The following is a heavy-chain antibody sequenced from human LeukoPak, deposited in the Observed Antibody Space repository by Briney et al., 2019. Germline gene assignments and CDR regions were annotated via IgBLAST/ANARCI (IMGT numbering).Heavy chain of an antibody. J-gene: IGHJ3*02. CDR2: ISWNSGSI. D-gene: IGHD6-13*01. V-gene: IGHV3-9*03. CDR3: AKSTGHSSSWYLDAFDI. CDR1: GFTFDDYA. Sequence: GGSLRLSCAASGFTFDDYAMHWVRQAPGKGLEWVSGISWNSGSIGYADSVKGRFTISRDNAKNSLYLQMNSLRAEDMALYYCAKSTGHSSSWYLDAFDIWGQGTMVTVSS.